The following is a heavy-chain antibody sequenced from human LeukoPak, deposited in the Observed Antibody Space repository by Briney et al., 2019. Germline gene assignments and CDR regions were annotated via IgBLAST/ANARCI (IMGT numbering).Heavy chain of an antibody. CDR1: GYTFTSYD. J-gene: IGHJ6*03. D-gene: IGHD2-2*01. Sequence: GASVKVSCKASGYTFTSYDINWVRQATGQGLEWMGWMNPNSGNTGYAQKFQGRVTMTRNTSISTAYMELSSLRSEDTAVYYCARDRKYQLSRRLNYMDVWGKGTTVTVSS. V-gene: IGHV1-8*01. CDR2: MNPNSGNT. CDR3: ARDRKYQLSRRLNYMDV.